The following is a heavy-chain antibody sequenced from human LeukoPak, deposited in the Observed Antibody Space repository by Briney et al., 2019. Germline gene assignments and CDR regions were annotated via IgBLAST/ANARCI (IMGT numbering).Heavy chain of an antibody. J-gene: IGHJ4*02. Sequence: GRSLRLSCAASGFTFDDYAMHWVRQAPGKGLEWVSGISWNSGSIGYADSVKGRFTISRDNAKNSLYLQMNSLRAEDTALYYCAKDMESSSGYFDYWGQETLVTVSS. D-gene: IGHD3-10*01. CDR1: GFTFDDYA. CDR2: ISWNSGSI. V-gene: IGHV3-9*01. CDR3: AKDMESSSGYFDY.